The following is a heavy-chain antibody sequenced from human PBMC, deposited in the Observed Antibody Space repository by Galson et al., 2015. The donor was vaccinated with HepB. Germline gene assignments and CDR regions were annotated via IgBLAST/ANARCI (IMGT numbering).Heavy chain of an antibody. Sequence: SVKVSCKASGGTFSIYGITWVRQAPGQGLEWMGRIIPIVDRTDYAQRFQGIISITADKSTSTAYLELFSLRSEDATIYYCARADSTLAIPPAVISHGGFNIWGQGTMITVSS. V-gene: IGHV1-69*04. D-gene: IGHD2-2*01. CDR3: ARADSTLAIPPAVISHGGFNI. CDR2: IIPIVDRT. CDR1: GGTFSIYG. J-gene: IGHJ3*02.